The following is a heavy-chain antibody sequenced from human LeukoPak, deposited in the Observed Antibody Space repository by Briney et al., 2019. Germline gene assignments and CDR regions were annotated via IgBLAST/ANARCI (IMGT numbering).Heavy chain of an antibody. CDR1: GYTFTSYD. J-gene: IGHJ3*02. Sequence: ASVKVSCKASGYTFTSYDINWVRQATGQGLEWMGWMNPNSGNTGYAQKFQGRVTITRNTSISTAYMELSSLRSEDTAVYYCARVSTVTDDAFDIWGQGTMVTVSS. V-gene: IGHV1-8*03. CDR3: ARVSTVTDDAFDI. CDR2: MNPNSGNT. D-gene: IGHD4-11*01.